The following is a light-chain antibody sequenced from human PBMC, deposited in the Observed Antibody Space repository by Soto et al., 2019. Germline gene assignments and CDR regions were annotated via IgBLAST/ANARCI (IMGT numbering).Light chain of an antibody. CDR1: QSVGNS. CDR3: QQRTSWPWT. CDR2: DTT. Sequence: EVVLTQSPPTLSLSPGQRATLSCKASQSVGNSFAWYQHKPGQTPRLLIYDTTNRATGIPDRFSGTGSGTDFALTIGSLETEDSAVYYCQQRTSWPWTFGQGTQVEIK. J-gene: IGKJ1*01. V-gene: IGKV3-11*01.